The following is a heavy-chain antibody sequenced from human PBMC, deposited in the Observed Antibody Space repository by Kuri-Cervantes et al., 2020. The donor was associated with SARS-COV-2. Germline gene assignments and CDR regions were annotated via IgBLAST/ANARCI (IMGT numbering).Heavy chain of an antibody. CDR3: ARDLRSGWFEGAFDI. CDR1: GFTFSSYA. Sequence: GGSLRLSCAASGFTFSSYAMSWVRQAPGKGLEWVSSISSSSGSYILYTDSVKGRFTVSRDDAKNSLYLQMNSLRAEDSAVYYCARDLRSGWFEGAFDIWGRGTMVTVSS. J-gene: IGHJ3*02. CDR2: ISSSSGSYI. D-gene: IGHD6-19*01. V-gene: IGHV3-21*01.